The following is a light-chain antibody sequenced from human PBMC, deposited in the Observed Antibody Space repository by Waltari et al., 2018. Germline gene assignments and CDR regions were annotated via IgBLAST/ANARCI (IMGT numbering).Light chain of an antibody. V-gene: IGKV1-39*01. CDR1: QSISSY. J-gene: IGKJ1*01. CDR2: AAS. CDR3: QQSYSKT. Sequence: DIQMTQSPSSLSASEGDRVTITCRASQSISSYLNWYQQKPGKAPKLLIYAASSLQSGVPSRFSGSGSGTDFTLTISSLQPEDSATYYCQQSYSKTFGQGTKVEIK.